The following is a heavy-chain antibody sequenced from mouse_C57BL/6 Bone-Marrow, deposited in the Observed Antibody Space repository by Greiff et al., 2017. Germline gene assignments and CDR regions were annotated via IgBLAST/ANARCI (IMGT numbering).Heavy chain of an antibody. Sequence: DVMLVESGGDLVKPGGSLKLSCAASGFTFSSYGMYWVRQTPDKGLEWVATISSGGSYTYYPDSVKGRFTISRDNAKNTLYMQMSSLKSEDTAMDDCARNNTVVVAMDYWGQGTSVTVSS. CDR3: ARNNTVVVAMDY. J-gene: IGHJ4*01. CDR2: ISSGGSYT. V-gene: IGHV5-6*02. D-gene: IGHD1-1*01. CDR1: GFTFSSYG.